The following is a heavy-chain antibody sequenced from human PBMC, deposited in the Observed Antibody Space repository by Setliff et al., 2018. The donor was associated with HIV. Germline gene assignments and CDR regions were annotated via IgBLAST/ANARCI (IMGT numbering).Heavy chain of an antibody. Sequence: GGSLRLSCAASGFTFSTYTMNWVRQAPGKGLEWVAYITPSSDIIYYADSVKGRFTISRDNAKNSLYLQMNSLRAEDAAVYYCARVMIGYSGYDAFDYWGQGTLVTVSS. CDR2: ITPSSDII. CDR3: ARVMIGYSGYDAFDY. J-gene: IGHJ4*02. V-gene: IGHV3-48*04. CDR1: GFTFSTYT. D-gene: IGHD5-12*01.